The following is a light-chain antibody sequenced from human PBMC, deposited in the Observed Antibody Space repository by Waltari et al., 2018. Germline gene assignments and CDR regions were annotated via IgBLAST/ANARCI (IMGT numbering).Light chain of an antibody. CDR1: RRDVGTYNL. V-gene: IGLV2-23*01. CDR3: CSYAGGRPHVV. Sequence: QSALPQPASVSGSPGQSITISCTGTRRDVGTYNLVSWYQPHPGKAPKLMIYEGTKRPSGVSNRFSGSKSGNTASLTISGLQAEDEAHYYCCSYAGGRPHVVFGGGTQLTVL. CDR2: EGT. J-gene: IGLJ2*01.